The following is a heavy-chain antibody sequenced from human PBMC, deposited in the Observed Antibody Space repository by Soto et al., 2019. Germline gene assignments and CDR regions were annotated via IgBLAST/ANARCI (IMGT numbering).Heavy chain of an antibody. CDR3: SGSYSCYGMDV. V-gene: IGHV1-3*05. Sequence: QVQLVQSGAEEKKPGASVKVSCKASGYTFTSYAMHWVRQAPGQRLEWMGWINAGNGNTKYSQKFQGRVTITRDTSASTAYMELSSLRSEDTAVYYCSGSYSCYGMDVWGQGTTVTVSS. CDR2: INAGNGNT. CDR1: GYTFTSYA. J-gene: IGHJ6*02. D-gene: IGHD3-16*01.